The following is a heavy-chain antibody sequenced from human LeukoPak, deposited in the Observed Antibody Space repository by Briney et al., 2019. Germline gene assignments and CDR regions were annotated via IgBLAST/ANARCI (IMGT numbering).Heavy chain of an antibody. V-gene: IGHV4-59*01. D-gene: IGHD2-2*02. J-gene: IGHJ4*02. CDR2: IYYSGST. Sequence: PSETLSLTCTVSGGSISSYYWSWIRQPPGKGLEWIGYIYYSGSTNYNPSLKSRVTISVDTSKNQFSLKLSSVTAADTAVYYCARGDIGYCSSTSCYTLDYWGQGTLVTVSS. CDR1: GGSISSYY. CDR3: ARGDIGYCSSTSCYTLDY.